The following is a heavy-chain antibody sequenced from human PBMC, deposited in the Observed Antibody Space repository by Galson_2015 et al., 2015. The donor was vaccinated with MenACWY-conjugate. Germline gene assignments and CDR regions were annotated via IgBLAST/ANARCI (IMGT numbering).Heavy chain of an antibody. CDR2: INTDESLT. J-gene: IGHJ2*01. Sequence: SLRLSCAASGFTLSSYWMSWARQAPGKGLVWVSRINTDESLTTYADSVKGRFTISRDNAKNTLYLQMNSLRAEDTAVYYCARELRNYWYFDLWGRGTLVSVSS. CDR1: GFTLSSYW. V-gene: IGHV3-74*03. CDR3: ARELRNYWYFDL.